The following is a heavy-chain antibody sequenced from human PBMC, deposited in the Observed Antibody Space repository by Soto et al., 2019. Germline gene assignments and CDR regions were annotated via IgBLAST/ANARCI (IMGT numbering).Heavy chain of an antibody. CDR3: ARGSSVATPTYYFDY. CDR2: INHSGKT. J-gene: IGHJ4*02. V-gene: IGHV4-34*01. Sequence: SETLSLTCAVYGGSFSDYYWSWIRQPPGKGLEWIGEINHSGKTNYSPSLKSRVTISVDTSKNQFSLKLSSVTAADTAVYYCARGSSVATPTYYFDYWGQGTLVTVSS. D-gene: IGHD5-12*01. CDR1: GGSFSDYY.